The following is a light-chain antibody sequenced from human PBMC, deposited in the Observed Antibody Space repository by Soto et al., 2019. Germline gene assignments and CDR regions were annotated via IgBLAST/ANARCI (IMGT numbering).Light chain of an antibody. J-gene: IGKJ1*01. Sequence: EIVLTQSPGTLSLSPGESATLSCKVSQSVSNSDLAWYQQNPGQAPRLLIYGASSRATGIPDRVSGSGSGTDFTITVSRLEPEDFAVYYCQQYGSSPRTFGQGTKVDIK. CDR2: GAS. V-gene: IGKV3-20*01. CDR1: QSVSNSD. CDR3: QQYGSSPRT.